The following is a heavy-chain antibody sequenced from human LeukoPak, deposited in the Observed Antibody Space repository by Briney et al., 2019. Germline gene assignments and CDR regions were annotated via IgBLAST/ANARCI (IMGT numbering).Heavy chain of an antibody. CDR1: GFTFSSYS. CDR2: ITTSSSAI. Sequence: HPGGSLRLSCVASGFTFSSYSMNWVRQAPGKGLVWVSYITTSSSAIYYADSVKGRFTISRDNAKNSLYLQMNSLRAEDTAVYYYARGSDYGKFDYWGQGTLVTVSS. J-gene: IGHJ4*02. V-gene: IGHV3-48*04. D-gene: IGHD4-17*01. CDR3: ARGSDYGKFDY.